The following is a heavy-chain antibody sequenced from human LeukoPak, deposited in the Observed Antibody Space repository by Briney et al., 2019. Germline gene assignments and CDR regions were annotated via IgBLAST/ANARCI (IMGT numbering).Heavy chain of an antibody. CDR2: ISGSGGST. CDR3: VKDPGDSSGWYGY. CDR1: GFTFSSYA. D-gene: IGHD6-19*01. Sequence: GGSLRLSCAASGFTFSSYAMSWVRQAPGKGLEWVSAISGSGGSTYYADSVKGRFTISRDNSKNTLYLQMNSLRAEDTAVYYCVKDPGDSSGWYGYWGQGTLVTVSS. J-gene: IGHJ4*02. V-gene: IGHV3-23*01.